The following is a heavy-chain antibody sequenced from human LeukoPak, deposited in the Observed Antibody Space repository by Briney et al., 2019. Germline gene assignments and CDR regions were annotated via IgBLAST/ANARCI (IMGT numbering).Heavy chain of an antibody. J-gene: IGHJ6*03. CDR2: IYYSGST. CDR3: ARSYLANRYYYIDV. Sequence: PSETLSLTCTVSGGSIRSSNYYWGWIRQPPGKGLEWIGNIYYSGSTYYNSSLKSRVSISVDTSKNQFSLKLSSVTAADRAVYYCARSYLANRYYYIDVWGKGTTVTVSS. CDR1: GGSIRSSNYY. D-gene: IGHD2/OR15-2a*01. V-gene: IGHV4-39*01.